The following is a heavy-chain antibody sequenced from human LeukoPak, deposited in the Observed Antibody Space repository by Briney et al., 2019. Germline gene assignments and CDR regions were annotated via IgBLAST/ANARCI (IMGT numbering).Heavy chain of an antibody. D-gene: IGHD3-22*01. CDR3: AREFSARMIVVVITSSSAFDI. CDR2: IRYDGSNK. CDR1: GFTFSSYA. Sequence: GGSLRLSCAASGFTFSSYAMHWVCQAPGKGLEWVAFIRYDGSNKYYADSVKGRFTISKDNSKNTLYLQMNSLRAEDTAVYYCAREFSARMIVVVITSSSAFDIWGQGTMVTVSS. J-gene: IGHJ3*02. V-gene: IGHV3-30*02.